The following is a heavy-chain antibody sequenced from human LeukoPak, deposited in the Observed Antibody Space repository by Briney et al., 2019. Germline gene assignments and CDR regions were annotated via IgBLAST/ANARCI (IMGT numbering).Heavy chain of an antibody. CDR3: AKPISGGLAVSADWFDP. J-gene: IGHJ5*02. CDR1: GFAFNFYA. V-gene: IGHV3-23*01. CDR2: INASGGNT. D-gene: IGHD6-19*01. Sequence: GGSLRLSCAASGFAFNFYAMTWVRQAPGKRLQWVSTINASGGNTYYAESVRGRFTISRDNSKDTLYLQLNSLTAEDTAIYYCAKPISGGLAVSADWFDPWGQGTLVAVPS.